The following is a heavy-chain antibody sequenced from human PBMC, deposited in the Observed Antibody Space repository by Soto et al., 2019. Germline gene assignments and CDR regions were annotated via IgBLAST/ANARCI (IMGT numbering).Heavy chain of an antibody. CDR1: GFTFSSYG. CDR2: IWYDGSNK. CDR3: AREDGYSSSWYTGWFDP. Sequence: PGGSLRLSCAASGFTFSSYGMHWVRQAPGKGLEWVAVIWYDGSNKYYADSVKGRFTISRDNSKNALYLQMNSLRAEDTAVYYCAREDGYSSSWYTGWFDPWGQGTLVTVSS. J-gene: IGHJ5*02. V-gene: IGHV3-33*01. D-gene: IGHD6-13*01.